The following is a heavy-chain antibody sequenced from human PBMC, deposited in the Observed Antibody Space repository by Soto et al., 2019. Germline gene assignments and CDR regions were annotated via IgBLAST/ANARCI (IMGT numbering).Heavy chain of an antibody. CDR2: IYYSGST. J-gene: IGHJ6*02. CDR1: GGSISSYY. Sequence: SETLSLTCTVSGGSISSYYWSWIRQPPGKGLEWIGYIYYSGSTNYNPSLKSRVTISVDTSKNQFSLKLSSVTAADTAVYYCARDRYYGDYYYYGMDVWGQGTTVTVSS. V-gene: IGHV4-59*01. D-gene: IGHD4-17*01. CDR3: ARDRYYGDYYYYGMDV.